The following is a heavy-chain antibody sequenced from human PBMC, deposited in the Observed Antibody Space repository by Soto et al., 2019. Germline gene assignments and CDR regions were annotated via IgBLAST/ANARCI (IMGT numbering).Heavy chain of an antibody. CDR1: GFTFSNYW. CDR2: IQQDGSEK. V-gene: IGHV3-7*03. Sequence: PGGSLRLSCVASGFTFSNYWMTWVRQTPGKGLEWVSNIQQDGSEKYFGDSVKGRFTISRDNAKNSLYLQMNSLRDEDTAVYYCARVRNHADYFYGMDVWGQGTTVTVSS. CDR3: ARVRNHADYFYGMDV. D-gene: IGHD1-1*01. J-gene: IGHJ6*02.